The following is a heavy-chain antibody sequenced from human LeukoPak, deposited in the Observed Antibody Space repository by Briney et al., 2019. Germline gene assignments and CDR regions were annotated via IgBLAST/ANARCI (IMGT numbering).Heavy chain of an antibody. Sequence: GGSLRLSCAASGFTVSSSYMSWVRQAPGKGLEWVSVIYSGGSTYYADSVKGRFTISRDNSKNTLYLQMNSLRAEDTAVYYCARALNWGRYFDYWGQGTLVTVSS. CDR2: IYSGGST. CDR1: GFTVSSSY. J-gene: IGHJ4*02. D-gene: IGHD7-27*01. CDR3: ARALNWGRYFDY. V-gene: IGHV3-53*01.